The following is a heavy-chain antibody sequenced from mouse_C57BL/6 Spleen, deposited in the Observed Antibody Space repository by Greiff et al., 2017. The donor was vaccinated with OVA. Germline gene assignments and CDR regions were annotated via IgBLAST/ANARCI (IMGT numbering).Heavy chain of an antibody. J-gene: IGHJ3*01. CDR2: IDPENGDT. V-gene: IGHV14-4*01. CDR1: GFNIKDDY. CDR3: TRYGYYSWFAY. D-gene: IGHD2-3*01. Sequence: EVQLQQSGAELVRPGASVKLSCTASGFNIKDDYMHWVKQRPEQGLEWIGWIDPENGDTEYASKFQGKATITADTSSNTAYLQLSSLTSEDTAVYYCTRYGYYSWFAYWGQGTLVTVSA.